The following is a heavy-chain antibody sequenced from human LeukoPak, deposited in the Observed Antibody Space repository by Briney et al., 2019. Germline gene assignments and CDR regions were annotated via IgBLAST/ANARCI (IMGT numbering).Heavy chain of an antibody. Sequence: PSQTLSLTCTVSGDSISGDTYYWTWIRQPAGKGLEWIGRIYISGNTNYNPSLKSRVTISVDTSKNQFSLNLNSVTAADTAVYYCAGTRRYCSGGSCYNWFDPWGQGTLVTVSS. V-gene: IGHV4-61*02. J-gene: IGHJ5*02. CDR2: IYISGNT. CDR1: GDSISGDTYY. D-gene: IGHD2-15*01. CDR3: AGTRRYCSGGSCYNWFDP.